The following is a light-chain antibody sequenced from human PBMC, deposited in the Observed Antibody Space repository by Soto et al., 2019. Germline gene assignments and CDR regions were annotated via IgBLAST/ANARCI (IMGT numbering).Light chain of an antibody. CDR2: SNN. J-gene: IGLJ1*01. V-gene: IGLV1-44*01. Sequence: QSVLTQPPSASGTPGQRVTISCSGSSSNIGSNTVNWYQQLPGTAPKLLIYSNNQRPSGVPDRFSGSKSGTSASLAISGLQSDDEADDYCAAWDESLNGHDVFGTGTKVTVL. CDR1: SSNIGSNT. CDR3: AAWDESLNGHDV.